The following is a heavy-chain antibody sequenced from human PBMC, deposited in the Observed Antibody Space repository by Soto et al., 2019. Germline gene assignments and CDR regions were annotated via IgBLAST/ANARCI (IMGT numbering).Heavy chain of an antibody. CDR2: ISAYNGNT. CDR3: ARHQIFDYDFWRGGHYYYYCMDV. CDR1: GYTFTSSG. Sequence: ASVKVSCKASGYTFTSSGISWVRQAPGQGLEWMGWISAYNGNTNYAQKLQGRVTMTTDTSTSTAYMELRSLRSDDTAVYYCARHQIFDYDFWRGGHYYYYCMDVCGQGTSVTVSS. D-gene: IGHD3-3*01. V-gene: IGHV1-18*01. J-gene: IGHJ6*02.